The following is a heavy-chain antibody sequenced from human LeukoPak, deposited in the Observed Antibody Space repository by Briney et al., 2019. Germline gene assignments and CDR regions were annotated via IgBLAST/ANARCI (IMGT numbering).Heavy chain of an antibody. CDR2: IYYSGST. CDR1: GGSISSSSYY. Sequence: ASETLSLTCTVSGGSISSSSYYWGWIRQPPGKGLEWIGSIYYSGSTYYNPSLKSRVTISVDTSKNQFSLKLSSVTAADTAVYYCARVKQLVPNYYYGMDVWGQGTTVTVSS. V-gene: IGHV4-39*01. CDR3: ARVKQLVPNYYYGMDV. J-gene: IGHJ6*02. D-gene: IGHD6-6*01.